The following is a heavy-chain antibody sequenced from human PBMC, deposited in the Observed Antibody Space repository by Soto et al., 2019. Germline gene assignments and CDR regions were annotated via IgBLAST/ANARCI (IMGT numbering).Heavy chain of an antibody. V-gene: IGHV4-34*01. CDR1: GGSFSGYY. Sequence: SETLSLTCAVYGGSFSGYYWSWIRQPPGKGLEWIGEINHSGSTNYNPSLKSRVTISVDTSKNQFSLKLSSVTAADTAVYYCARPYCTNGVCYHYFDYWGQGTLVTVSS. CDR3: ARPYCTNGVCYHYFDY. CDR2: INHSGST. D-gene: IGHD2-8*01. J-gene: IGHJ4*02.